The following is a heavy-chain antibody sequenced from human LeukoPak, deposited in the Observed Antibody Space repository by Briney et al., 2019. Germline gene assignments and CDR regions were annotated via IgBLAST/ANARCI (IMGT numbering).Heavy chain of an antibody. Sequence: GRSLRLAWVASGFTFTTHGMRWARQPPGKGMEWVAFIRYDVTEKYYAYCVKGRFTIDRDNSKNTVYLQMNGLRGEDTAVYYCGKDACRCSDRSCPQYYYYMDVWGKGTTVTVSS. J-gene: IGHJ6*03. D-gene: IGHD2-15*01. CDR3: GKDACRCSDRSCPQYYYYMDV. V-gene: IGHV3-30*02. CDR2: IRYDVTEK. CDR1: GFTFTTHG.